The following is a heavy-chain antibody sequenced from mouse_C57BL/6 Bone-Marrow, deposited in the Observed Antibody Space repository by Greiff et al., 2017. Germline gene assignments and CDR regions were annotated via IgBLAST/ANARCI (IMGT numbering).Heavy chain of an antibody. CDR1: GFTFSDYY. V-gene: IGHV5-12*01. J-gene: IGHJ2*01. Sequence: EVHLVESGGGLVQPGGSLKLSCAASGFTFSDYYMYWVRQTPEKRLEWVAYISNGGGSTYYPDTVKGRFTISRDYAKNTLYLQMSRLKSEDTAMYYCARHPYFDYWGQGTTLTVSS. CDR2: ISNGGGST. CDR3: ARHPYFDY.